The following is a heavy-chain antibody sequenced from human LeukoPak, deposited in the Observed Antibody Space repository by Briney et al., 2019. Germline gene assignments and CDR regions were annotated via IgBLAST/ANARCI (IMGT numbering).Heavy chain of an antibody. J-gene: IGHJ5*02. CDR2: IHRSGTA. CDR1: GDAFSGGSASRIDW. Sequence: PSETLSLTCAFSGDAFSGGSASRIDWWSWVRQAPGKGLEWIVEIHRSGTAHYSPSLKSRVTISVDTFNEQISLTMTSVSAADTATYYCVAMPPFRFDPWGQGTLVIVSS. D-gene: IGHD2-2*01. CDR3: VAMPPFRFDP. V-gene: IGHV4-4*02.